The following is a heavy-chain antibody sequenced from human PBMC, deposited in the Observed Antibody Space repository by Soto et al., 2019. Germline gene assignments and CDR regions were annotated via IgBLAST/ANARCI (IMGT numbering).Heavy chain of an antibody. D-gene: IGHD3-22*01. CDR1: GGSISSGGYY. V-gene: IGHV4-61*08. CDR3: ATGVYDSSGYYGVSDY. Sequence: SETLSLTCTVSGGSISSGGYYWSWIRQHPGKGLKWIGYIYYSGSTNYNPSLKSRVTISVDTSKNQFSLKLSSVTAADTAVYYCATGVYDSSGYYGVSDYWGQGTLVTVSS. J-gene: IGHJ4*02. CDR2: IYYSGST.